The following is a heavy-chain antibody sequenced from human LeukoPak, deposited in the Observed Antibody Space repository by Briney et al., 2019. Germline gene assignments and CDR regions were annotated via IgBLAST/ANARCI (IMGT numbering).Heavy chain of an antibody. J-gene: IGHJ4*02. D-gene: IGHD5-18*01. V-gene: IGHV3-53*05. CDR2: IYSGGST. CDR1: GGSISSSSYY. CDR3: AKDSVRGYSYGEYFDC. Sequence: PSETLSLTCTVSGGSISSSSYYWGWIRQPPGKGLEWVSVIYSGGSTYYADSVKGRFTISRDNSKNTLYLQMNSLRAEDTAVYYCAKDSVRGYSYGEYFDCWGQGTLATVSS.